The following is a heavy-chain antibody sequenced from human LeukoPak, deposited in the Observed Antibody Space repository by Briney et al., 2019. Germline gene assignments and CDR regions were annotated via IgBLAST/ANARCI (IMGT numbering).Heavy chain of an antibody. Sequence: GGSLRLSCAASGFTFSSYAMSWVRQAPGKGLAWVAGNSDSGSSSYYTDSVKGRFTISRDNSKNTLYLQMNSLGAEDTAVYYCAKEDSGWHFDYWGQGTLVTVSS. J-gene: IGHJ4*02. CDR2: NSDSGSSS. CDR3: AKEDSGWHFDY. D-gene: IGHD6-19*01. V-gene: IGHV3-23*01. CDR1: GFTFSSYA.